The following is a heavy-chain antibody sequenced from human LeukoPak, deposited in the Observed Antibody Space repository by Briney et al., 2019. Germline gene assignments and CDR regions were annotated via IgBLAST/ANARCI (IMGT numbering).Heavy chain of an antibody. J-gene: IGHJ4*02. CDR2: IGSGGAIR. D-gene: IGHD6-19*01. CDR3: ALLAVASDFDY. V-gene: IGHV3-48*03. CDR1: GFPFRVYE. Sequence: GGSLRLSCAVSGFPFRVYEMNWVRQAPGKGLEWVSNIGSGGAIRHYSDSVKGRFSISRDNAENSLFLQMNSLRVEDTGIYYCALLAVASDFDYWGQGALVTVSS.